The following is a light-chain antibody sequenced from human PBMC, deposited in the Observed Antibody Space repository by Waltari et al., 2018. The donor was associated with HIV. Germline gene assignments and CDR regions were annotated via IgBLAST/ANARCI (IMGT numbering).Light chain of an antibody. CDR1: RLRNYY. CDR3: NSRDSSGNLWV. Sequence: SSELTQDPAVSVALGQTIRITCKGDRLRNYYASWYQQKPGQAPLLFLYGRNDRLSGIPYRFSGSKSGNTSSLTISGVQAEDEADYYCNSRDSSGNLWVFGGGTKLTVL. V-gene: IGLV3-19*01. CDR2: GRN. J-gene: IGLJ3*02.